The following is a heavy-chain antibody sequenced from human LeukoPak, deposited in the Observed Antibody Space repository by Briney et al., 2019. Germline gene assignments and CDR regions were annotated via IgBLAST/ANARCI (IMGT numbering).Heavy chain of an antibody. Sequence: SETLSLTCTVSGGSISSYYWSWIRQPPGKGLEWIGYAYYSGTTNYNPSLKSRVTISVDTSKNQFSLKLNSVTAADTAVYYCARNVYSGSFYFESWGQGTLVTVAS. V-gene: IGHV4-59*01. J-gene: IGHJ4*02. D-gene: IGHD6-13*01. CDR3: ARNVYSGSFYFES. CDR2: AYYSGTT. CDR1: GGSISSYY.